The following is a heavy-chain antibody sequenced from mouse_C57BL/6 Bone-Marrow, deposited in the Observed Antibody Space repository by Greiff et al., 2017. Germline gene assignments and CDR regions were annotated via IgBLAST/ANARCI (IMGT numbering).Heavy chain of an antibody. J-gene: IGHJ3*01. Sequence: EVKLVESGGGLVKPGGSLKLSCAASGFTFSSYAMSWVRQTPEKRLEWVATISDGGSYTYYPDNVKGRFTISRDNATNNLYLQMSHLKSEDTAMYYCAKEATVVAPCGQGTLVTVSA. CDR2: ISDGGSYT. V-gene: IGHV5-4*01. D-gene: IGHD1-1*01. CDR3: AKEATVVAP. CDR1: GFTFSSYA.